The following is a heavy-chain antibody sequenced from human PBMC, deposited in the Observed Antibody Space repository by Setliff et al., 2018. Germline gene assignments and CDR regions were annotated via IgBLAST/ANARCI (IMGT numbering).Heavy chain of an antibody. V-gene: IGHV1-2*02. CDR3: AGDLLDYYDSSGRDY. D-gene: IGHD3-22*01. CDR1: GYTFTGYY. CDR2: INPNSGGT. J-gene: IGHJ4*02. Sequence: ASVKVSCKASGYTFTGYYMHWVRQAPGQGLEWMGWINPNSGGTNYAQKFQGRVTMTRDTSISTAYMELSRLRSDDTAVYYCAGDLLDYYDSSGRDYWGQGTLVTVSS.